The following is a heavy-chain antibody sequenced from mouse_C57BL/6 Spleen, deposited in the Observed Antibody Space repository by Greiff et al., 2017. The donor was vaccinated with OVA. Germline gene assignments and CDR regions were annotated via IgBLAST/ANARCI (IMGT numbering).Heavy chain of an antibody. J-gene: IGHJ4*01. CDR2: IYWDDDK. V-gene: IGHV8-12*01. Sequence: QVTLKESGPGILQSSQTLSLTCSFSGFSLSTSGMGVSWIRQPSGKGLEWLAHIYWDDDKRYNPSLKSRLTISKDTSRNQVFLKITSVDTADTATYYCARGLTTVVAHYYAMDYWGQGTSVTVSS. CDR3: ARGLTTVVAHYYAMDY. CDR1: GFSLSTSGMG. D-gene: IGHD1-1*01.